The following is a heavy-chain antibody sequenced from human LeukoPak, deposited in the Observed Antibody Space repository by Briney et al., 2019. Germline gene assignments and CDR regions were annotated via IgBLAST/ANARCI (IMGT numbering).Heavy chain of an antibody. CDR2: LRGNGDT. D-gene: IGHD3-16*01. J-gene: IGHJ4*02. Sequence: GGSLTLSCAASGFIVSSYAMSWVREAPARGLEWVSSLRGNGDTFYPDSVKGRFTLSRDESRNTVYLQLNNLRVEDTAVYYCAKASWVSSADAVLWGQGTVVTVSS. CDR3: AKASWVSSADAVL. V-gene: IGHV3-23*01. CDR1: GFIVSSYA.